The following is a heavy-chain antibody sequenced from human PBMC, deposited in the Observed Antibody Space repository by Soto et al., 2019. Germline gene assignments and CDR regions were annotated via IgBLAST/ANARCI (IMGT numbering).Heavy chain of an antibody. CDR3: AREGGSSYGYFFDY. V-gene: IGHV3-53*01. D-gene: IGHD5-18*01. CDR1: GFTVSSNY. J-gene: IGHJ4*02. CDR2: IYSGGST. Sequence: EVPLVESGGGLIQPGGSLRLSCAASGFTVSSNYMSWVRQAPGKGLEWVSVIYSGGSTYYADSVKGRFTISRDNSKNTLYLQMNSLRAEDTAVYYCAREGGSSYGYFFDYWGQGTLVTVSS.